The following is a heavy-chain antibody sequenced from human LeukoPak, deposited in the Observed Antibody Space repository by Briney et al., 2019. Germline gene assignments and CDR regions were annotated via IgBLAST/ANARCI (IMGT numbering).Heavy chain of an antibody. CDR3: AREAYQLLLGDYFYGMDV. CDR1: RFTFSDYY. J-gene: IGHJ6*02. D-gene: IGHD2-2*01. V-gene: IGHV3-11*01. Sequence: PGGSLRLSCAASRFTFSDYYMSWIRQAPGKGLEWVSYISSSGSSIYYADSVKGRSTISRDNAKSSLYLQMNSLTAEDTAVYYCAREAYQLLLGDYFYGMDVWGQGTTVTVSS. CDR2: ISSSGSSI.